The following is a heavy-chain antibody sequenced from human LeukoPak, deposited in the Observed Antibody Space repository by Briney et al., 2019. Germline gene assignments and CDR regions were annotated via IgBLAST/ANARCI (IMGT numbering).Heavy chain of an antibody. Sequence: GGSLRLSCAASGFTFSSYSMNWARQAPGKGLEWVSSISSSSTYIYYADSVKGRFTISRDNAKNSLYLQMNSLRAEDTAVYYCATMNLRYFDYWGQGTLVTVSS. CDR3: ATMNLRYFDY. CDR2: ISSSSTYI. CDR1: GFTFSSYS. J-gene: IGHJ4*02. V-gene: IGHV3-21*01.